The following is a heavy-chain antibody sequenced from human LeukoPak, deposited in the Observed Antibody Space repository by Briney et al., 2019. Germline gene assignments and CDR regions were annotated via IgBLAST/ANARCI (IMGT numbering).Heavy chain of an antibody. CDR2: IYYSGST. Sequence: SQTLSLTCTVSGGSISSSSYYWGWIRQPPGKGLEWIGSIYYSGSTYYNPSLKSRVTISVDTSKNQFSLKLSSVTAADTAVYYCARVTIPRSRITMVRGRTGYNWFDPWGQGTLVTVSS. CDR3: ARVTIPRSRITMVRGRTGYNWFDP. J-gene: IGHJ5*02. D-gene: IGHD3-10*01. V-gene: IGHV4-39*07. CDR1: GGSISSSSYY.